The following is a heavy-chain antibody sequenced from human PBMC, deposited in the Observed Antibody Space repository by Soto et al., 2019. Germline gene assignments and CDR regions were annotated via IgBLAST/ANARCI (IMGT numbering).Heavy chain of an antibody. CDR2: FDPDEAET. V-gene: IGHV1-24*01. D-gene: IGHD4-17*01. Sequence: ASVKVSCKVSGYALNEVAMHWVRQAPGKGLEWLGGFDPDEAETIYAQHFQGRVTMTEDTSTDTVYMELSSLRSEDTALYFCTTYHGDYNFDHWGQGALVTVSS. CDR3: TTYHGDYNFDH. CDR1: GYALNEVA. J-gene: IGHJ5*02.